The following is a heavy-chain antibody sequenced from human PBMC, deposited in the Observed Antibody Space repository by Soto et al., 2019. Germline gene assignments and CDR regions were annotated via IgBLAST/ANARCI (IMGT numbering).Heavy chain of an antibody. Sequence: GGSLRLSCTASGFTFGDYAMSWFRQAPGKGLEWVGFIRSKAYGGTTEYAASVKGRFTISRDDSKSIAYLQMNSLKTEDTAVYYCTRCLLYGSVVVPREDYYMDVWGKGTTVTVSS. CDR2: IRSKAYGGTT. D-gene: IGHD2-2*01. J-gene: IGHJ6*03. CDR3: TRCLLYGSVVVPREDYYMDV. CDR1: GFTFGDYA. V-gene: IGHV3-49*03.